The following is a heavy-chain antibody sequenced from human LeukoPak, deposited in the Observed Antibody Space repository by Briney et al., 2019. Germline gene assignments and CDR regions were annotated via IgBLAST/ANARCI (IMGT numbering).Heavy chain of an antibody. J-gene: IGHJ5*02. Sequence: ASVKVSCKASGGTFSSYAISWVRQAPGQGLEWMGRIIPILGIANYAQKFQGRVTITADKSTSTAYMELSSLRSEDTAVYYCAREITIFGVVIESSYNWFDPWGQGTLVTVSS. CDR1: GGTFSSYA. CDR3: AREITIFGVVIESSYNWFDP. CDR2: IIPILGIA. D-gene: IGHD3-3*01. V-gene: IGHV1-69*04.